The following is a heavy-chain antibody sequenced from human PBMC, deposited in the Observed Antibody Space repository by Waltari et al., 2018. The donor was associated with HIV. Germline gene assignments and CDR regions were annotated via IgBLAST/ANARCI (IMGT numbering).Heavy chain of an antibody. CDR3: ARGTIDSGVTAGFGY. CDR1: GGSIRSSGHY. Sequence: LQLQESGPGLVTPSESLSLTCSVSGGSIRSSGHYWGWLRQSSEKGLELIGSIYYTGTTYYSPSLKSRLTMSFNATKGQFSLTLKSVTAADTATYYCARGTIDSGVTAGFGYWGQGILVAVSS. J-gene: IGHJ4*02. D-gene: IGHD2-21*02. CDR2: IYYTGTT. V-gene: IGHV4-39*01.